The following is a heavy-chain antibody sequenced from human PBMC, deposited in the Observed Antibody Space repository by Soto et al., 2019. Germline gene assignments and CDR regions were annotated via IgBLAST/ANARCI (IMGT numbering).Heavy chain of an antibody. CDR3: ARDPSKSRAGYYGLDV. J-gene: IGHJ6*02. Sequence: SSETLSLTCTVSGGSISNSYWNWIRQSPGKGLEWIGYIYYSGCTNYNPSLKSRITISVDTSKRQLSLKLRSVTAADTAVYYCARDPSKSRAGYYGLDVWGQGTPVTVSS. D-gene: IGHD3-22*01. CDR1: GGSISNSY. CDR2: IYYSGCT. V-gene: IGHV4-59*01.